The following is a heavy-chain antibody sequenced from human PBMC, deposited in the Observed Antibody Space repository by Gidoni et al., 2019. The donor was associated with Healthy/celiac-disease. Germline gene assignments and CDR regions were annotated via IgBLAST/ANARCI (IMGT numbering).Heavy chain of an antibody. D-gene: IGHD3-3*01. V-gene: IGHV3-23*01. CDR2: ISGSGGST. Sequence: EVQLLESGGGLVQPGGSLRLSCAASGFTFSSYAMSWVRPAPGKGLEWVSAISGSGGSTYYADSVKGRFTISRDNSKNTLYLQMNSLRAEDTAVYYCAKGSAFGVVIMPNWFDPWGQGTLVTVSS. CDR1: GFTFSSYA. CDR3: AKGSAFGVVIMPNWFDP. J-gene: IGHJ5*02.